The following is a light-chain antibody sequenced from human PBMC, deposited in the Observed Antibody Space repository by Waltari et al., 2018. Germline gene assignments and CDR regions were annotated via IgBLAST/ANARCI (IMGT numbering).Light chain of an antibody. V-gene: IGKV3-15*01. CDR3: QQYNRWPPFT. Sequence: EIVMTQSPATLSVSPGERITRSCKASQSIDNNLAWYQQKPGQAPRLLIYAASTRATDVPARFRGSGSGTEFTLTISSLQSEDCGVFYCQQYNRWPPFTFGGGTKVEIK. CDR1: QSIDNN. CDR2: AAS. J-gene: IGKJ4*01.